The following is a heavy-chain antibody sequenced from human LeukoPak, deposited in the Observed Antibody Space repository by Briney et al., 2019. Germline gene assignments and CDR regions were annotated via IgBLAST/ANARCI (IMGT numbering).Heavy chain of an antibody. J-gene: IGHJ5*02. Sequence: KPSETLSLTCTVSGGSINSSPYYWSWIRQPPGKGLEWIGEINHSGSTNYNPSLKSRVTISVDTSKNQFSLKLSSVTAADTAVYYCARGWGVVVIRWFDPWGQGTLVTVSS. CDR1: GGSINSSPYY. CDR3: ARGWGVVVIRWFDP. CDR2: INHSGST. D-gene: IGHD3-22*01. V-gene: IGHV4-39*07.